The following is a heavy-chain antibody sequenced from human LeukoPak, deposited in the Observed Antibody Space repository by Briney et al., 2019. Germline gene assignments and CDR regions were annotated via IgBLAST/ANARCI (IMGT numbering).Heavy chain of an antibody. CDR1: GFTVSDNY. CDR2: IYSGGST. CDR3: ARLRSGAITSDFEY. J-gene: IGHJ4*02. Sequence: GGSLRLSCAASGFTVSDNYMSWVRQAPGKGLEWVSAIYSGGSTYYSDSAKGRFTISRDNSKNTLYLQMNSLRAQDTAVYYCARLRSGAITSDFEYWGQGTLVTVSS. V-gene: IGHV3-66*01. D-gene: IGHD1-26*01.